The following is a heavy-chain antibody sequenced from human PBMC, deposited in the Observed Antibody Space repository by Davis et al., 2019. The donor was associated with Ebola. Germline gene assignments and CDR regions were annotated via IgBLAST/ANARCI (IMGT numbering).Heavy chain of an antibody. CDR3: ARAAFGYNSGWYADY. D-gene: IGHD6-19*01. CDR2: IHGGNGNR. J-gene: IGHJ4*02. V-gene: IGHV1-3*01. Sequence: AASVTVSCKAPGYTFTNYAMHWVRQAPGQRLEWMGWIHGGNGNRKYSQKFQGRVTITMDTSASTAYMELSSLRSEDTAVYYCARAAFGYNSGWYADYWGQGTLVTVSS. CDR1: GYTFTNYA.